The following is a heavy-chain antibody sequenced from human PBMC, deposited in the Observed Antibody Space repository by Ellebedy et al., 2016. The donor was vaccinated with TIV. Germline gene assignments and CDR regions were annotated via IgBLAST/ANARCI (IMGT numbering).Heavy chain of an antibody. Sequence: AASVKVSCKASGGTFSSYAMSWVRQAPGKGLEWVSTISHTGSRTYYANSVEGRFIISRDNSKRTLYLQMNSLRAEDTAVYYCAKGRGGGSDSSAPRYYFDSWGLGTLVTVSS. V-gene: IGHV3-23*01. CDR1: GGTFSSYA. J-gene: IGHJ4*02. CDR3: AKGRGGGSDSSAPRYYFDS. D-gene: IGHD6-19*01. CDR2: ISHTGSRT.